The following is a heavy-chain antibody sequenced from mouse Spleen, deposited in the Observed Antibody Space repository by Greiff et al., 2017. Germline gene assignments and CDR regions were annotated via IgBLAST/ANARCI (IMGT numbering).Heavy chain of an antibody. CDR3: ARRESTTYYAMDY. CDR2: INSNGGST. V-gene: IGHV5-6-2*01. CDR1: GFTFSSYY. J-gene: IGHJ4*01. Sequence: EVKVVESGGGLVKLGGSLKLSCAASGFTFSSYYMSWVRQTPEKRLELVAAINSNGGSTYYPDTVKGRYTISRDNAKNTLYLQMSSLKSEDTALYYCARRESTTYYAMDYWGQGTSVTVSS. D-gene: IGHD2-14*01.